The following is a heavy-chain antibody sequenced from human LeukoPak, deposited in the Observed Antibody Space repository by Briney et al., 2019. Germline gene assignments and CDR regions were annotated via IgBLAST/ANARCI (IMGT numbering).Heavy chain of an antibody. CDR3: ARVTGYMIEDYFDY. V-gene: IGHV4-4*07. J-gene: IGHJ4*02. D-gene: IGHD3-22*01. Sequence: SETLSLTCTVSGGSINDYYWSWIRQPPGKGLEWIGRIYTSGSTNYSPSLKSRVTISVDTSKNQFSLKLRSVTAADTAVYYCARVTGYMIEDYFDYWGQGTLVTVSS. CDR2: IYTSGST. CDR1: GGSINDYY.